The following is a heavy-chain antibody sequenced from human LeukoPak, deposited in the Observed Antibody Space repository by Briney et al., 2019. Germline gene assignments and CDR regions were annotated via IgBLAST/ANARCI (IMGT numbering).Heavy chain of an antibody. CDR1: GGSISSYY. J-gene: IGHJ6*03. D-gene: IGHD3-10*01. CDR2: IYYSGST. V-gene: IGHV4-59*01. Sequence: SETLSLTCTVSGGSISSYYWSWIRQPPGKGLEWIGYIYYSGSTNYNPSLKSRVTISVDTSKNQFSLKLSSVTAADTAVYYCARGVGYGSGSYPIPYYYYMDVWGKGTTVTISS. CDR3: ARGVGYGSGSYPIPYYYYMDV.